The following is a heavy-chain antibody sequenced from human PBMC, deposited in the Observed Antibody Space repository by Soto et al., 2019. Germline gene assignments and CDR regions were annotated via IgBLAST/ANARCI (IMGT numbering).Heavy chain of an antibody. J-gene: IGHJ6*03. V-gene: IGHV3-21*01. CDR1: GFTFSSYS. CDR3: ARALQPDCSSTSCSIHYYYYYYYMDV. Sequence: GGSLRLSCAASGFTFSSYSMNWVRQAPGKGLEWVSSISSSSSYIYYADSVKGRFTISRDNAKNSLYLQMNSLRAEDTAVYYCARALQPDCSSTSCSIHYYYYYYYMDVWGKGTTVTVSS. CDR2: ISSSSSYI. D-gene: IGHD2-2*01.